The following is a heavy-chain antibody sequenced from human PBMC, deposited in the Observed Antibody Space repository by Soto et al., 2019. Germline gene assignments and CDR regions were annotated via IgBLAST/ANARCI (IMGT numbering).Heavy chain of an antibody. J-gene: IGHJ5*02. Sequence: PSETLSLTCTVSGGSISSYYWSWIRQPPGKGLEWIGYIYYSGSTNYNPSLKSRVTISVDTSKNQFSLKLSSVTAADTAVYYCARDYGSHYDFWSGYRYNWFDPWGQGTLVTVSS. CDR2: IYYSGST. D-gene: IGHD3-3*01. CDR1: GGSISSYY. V-gene: IGHV4-59*01. CDR3: ARDYGSHYDFWSGYRYNWFDP.